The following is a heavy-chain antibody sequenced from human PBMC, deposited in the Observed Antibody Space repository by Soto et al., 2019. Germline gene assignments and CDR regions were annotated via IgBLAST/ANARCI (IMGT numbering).Heavy chain of an antibody. J-gene: IGHJ2*01. D-gene: IGHD7-27*01. CDR2: IWYDGSEQ. V-gene: IGHV3-33*06. CDR3: AKDWGTTGDGLLKGFLDV. CDR1: GFSFSQTA. Sequence: QVQLVESGGDVAQPGRSLRLSCTASGFSFSQTAIHWVRQTLDKGLEWVAIIWYDGSEQYYADSVKGRFTISRDNSKNTVYLQMNSLRVDDTSVYYCAKDWGTTGDGLLKGFLDVWGRGTQVTVSS.